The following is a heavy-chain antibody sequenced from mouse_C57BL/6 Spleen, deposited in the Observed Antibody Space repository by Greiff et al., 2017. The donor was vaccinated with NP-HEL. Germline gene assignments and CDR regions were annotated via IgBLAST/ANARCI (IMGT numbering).Heavy chain of an antibody. J-gene: IGHJ1*03. CDR2: IDPEPGGT. CDR3: TRWGTVVRYFDV. D-gene: IGHD1-1*01. CDR1: GYTFTDYE. V-gene: IGHV1-15*01. Sequence: QVQLQQSGAELVRPGASVTLSCKASGYTFTDYEMHWVKQTPVHGLEWIGAIDPEPGGTAYNQKFKGKAILTADKSSSTAYMELRSLTSEDSAVYYCTRWGTVVRYFDVWGTGTTVTVSS.